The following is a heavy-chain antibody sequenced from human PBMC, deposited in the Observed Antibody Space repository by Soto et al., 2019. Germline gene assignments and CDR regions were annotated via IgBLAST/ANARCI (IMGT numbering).Heavy chain of an antibody. CDR3: ARTITYRSAGSCYADYWQH. CDR1: GFTFSDYY. J-gene: IGHJ1*01. V-gene: IGHV3-11*01. CDR2: ISSSDSTI. Sequence: GGSLRLSCAPSGFTFSDYYMRLIRQAAGKGLEWVSYISSSDSTIYYADSVKEQYTISRHNAKNSLYLQMNSLRAEDTAVYYCARTITYRSAGSCYADYWQHWDQGTLVNVSS. D-gene: IGHD2-15*01.